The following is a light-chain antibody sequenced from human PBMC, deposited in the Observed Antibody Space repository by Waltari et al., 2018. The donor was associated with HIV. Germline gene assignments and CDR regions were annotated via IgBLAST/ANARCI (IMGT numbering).Light chain of an antibody. V-gene: IGLV1-47*01. CDR3: AARDDSLSGHWV. CDR1: SSNIGSNF. Sequence: QSVLTQPPSASGTPGQRVTISCSGSSSNIGSNFVYWYQQLPGTAPTLIIYRNKQLPSGVPHRFSGFKSVPSASLAISGLRSEDEADYYCAARDDSLSGHWVFGGVTKVTVL. CDR2: RNK. J-gene: IGLJ3*02.